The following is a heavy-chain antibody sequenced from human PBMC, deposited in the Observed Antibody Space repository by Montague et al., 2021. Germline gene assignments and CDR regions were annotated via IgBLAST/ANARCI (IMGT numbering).Heavy chain of an antibody. V-gene: IGHV4-39*07. Sequence: SETLSLTCTVSGASITSNIYYWGWIRQSPGKGLEWIGSIYYSGNSFYQPSLKSRITMAVDTSKNQFSLKLSSGTAADTAIYYCARVFRSWYVGWFDPWGQGTLVTVSS. CDR3: ARVFRSWYVGWFDP. CDR1: GASITSNIYY. D-gene: IGHD6-13*01. CDR2: IYYSGNS. J-gene: IGHJ5*02.